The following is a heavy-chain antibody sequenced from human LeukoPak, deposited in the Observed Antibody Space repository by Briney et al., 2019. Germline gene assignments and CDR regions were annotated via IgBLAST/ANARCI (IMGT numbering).Heavy chain of an antibody. CDR2: IRFDGSNK. D-gene: IGHD4-17*01. J-gene: IGHJ6*03. V-gene: IGHV3-30*02. CDR3: AKDKNDHGDYYYMDV. CDR1: GFTFSSFG. Sequence: PGGSPRLSCVASGFTFSSFGMHWVRQAPGKGLEWVAFIRFDGSNKYYADSVKGRFTISRDNSKNTLYLQMNSLRPEDTAVYYCAKDKNDHGDYYYMDVWGKGTTVTVSS.